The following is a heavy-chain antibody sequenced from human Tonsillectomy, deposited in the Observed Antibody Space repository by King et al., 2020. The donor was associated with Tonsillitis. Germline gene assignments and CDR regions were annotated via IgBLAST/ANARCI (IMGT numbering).Heavy chain of an antibody. CDR1: GFTFSSYG. CDR2: ISYDGSNK. J-gene: IGHJ4*02. V-gene: IGHV3-30*18. Sequence: VQLVESGGGVVQPGRSLRLSCAAFGFTFSSYGMHWVRQAPGKGREWVAVISYDGSNKYYADAVKGRFTLSRDNSKNTLYLQMNSLRAEDTAVYYCAKDVAERYFDWLLPDYWGQGTLVTVSS. D-gene: IGHD3-9*01. CDR3: AKDVAERYFDWLLPDY.